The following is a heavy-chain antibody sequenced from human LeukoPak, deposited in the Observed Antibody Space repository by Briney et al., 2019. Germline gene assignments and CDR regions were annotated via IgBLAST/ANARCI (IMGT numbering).Heavy chain of an antibody. V-gene: IGHV4-34*01. CDR3: ATAARARHYFDY. J-gene: IGHJ4*02. CDR2: MNRSGST. Sequence: PSETLSLTRAASGESLSSYCWNWIRQSPGRGLEWIGEMNRSGSTNYNPSLKRRVTISVDTSKNLLSLRLNSVTAADTAVYYCATAARARHYFDYWGQGSLVTVSS. CDR1: GESLSSYC.